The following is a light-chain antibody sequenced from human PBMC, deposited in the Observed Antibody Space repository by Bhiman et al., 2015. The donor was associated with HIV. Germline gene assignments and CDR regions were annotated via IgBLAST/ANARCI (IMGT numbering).Light chain of an antibody. Sequence: QSALTQPHSVSGSPGQSVTISCTGTSSDVGGYNYVSWYQQHPGKAPKLMIYDVSKRPSGVPDRFSGSKSGNTASLTISGLQAEDEADYYCCSYTTTGFFVFGSATKVTVL. CDR3: CSYTTTGFFV. V-gene: IGLV2-11*01. CDR1: SSDVGGYNY. J-gene: IGLJ1*01. CDR2: DVS.